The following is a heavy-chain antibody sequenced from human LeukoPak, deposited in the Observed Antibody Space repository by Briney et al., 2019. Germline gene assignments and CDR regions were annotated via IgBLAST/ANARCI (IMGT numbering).Heavy chain of an antibody. CDR3: AKEAQGSSGWYLDYFDY. J-gene: IGHJ4*02. Sequence: PGGSLRLSCAASGFTFSSYDMHWVRQAPGKGLEWVAFIRYDGSNKYYADSVKGRFTISRDNSKNTLYLQMNSLRAEDTAVYYCAKEAQGSSGWYLDYFDYWGQGTLVTVSS. D-gene: IGHD6-19*01. CDR1: GFTFSSYD. CDR2: IRYDGSNK. V-gene: IGHV3-30*02.